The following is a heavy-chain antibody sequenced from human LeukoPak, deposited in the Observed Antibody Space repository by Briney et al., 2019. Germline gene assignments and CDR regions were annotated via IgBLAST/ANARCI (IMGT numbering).Heavy chain of an antibody. CDR2: IWYDGSNK. V-gene: IGHV3-33*01. CDR1: GFTFSSYG. CDR3: ASDRASAVTTFFDY. D-gene: IGHD4-17*01. J-gene: IGHJ4*02. Sequence: GGSLRLSCAASGFTFSSYGMHWVRQAAGKGLEWVAVIWYDGSNKYYTDSVKGRFTISRDNSKNTLYLQMNSLRAEDTAVYYCASDRASAVTTFFDYWGQGTLVTVSS.